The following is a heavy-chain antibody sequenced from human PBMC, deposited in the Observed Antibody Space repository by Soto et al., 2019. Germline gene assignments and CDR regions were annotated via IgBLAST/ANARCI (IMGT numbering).Heavy chain of an antibody. D-gene: IGHD6-13*01. CDR2: IYNSVST. Sequence: TLSLTCAVSGDSINNNYYWGWIRKPPGKGLEWIASIYNSVSTHYNPSLKSRVTISIDTSKKQFSLQLTSVTAADTAVYYCARPSLRQQLARPYGMDVWGQGTTVTVSS. J-gene: IGHJ6*02. CDR1: GDSINNNYY. V-gene: IGHV4-38-2*01. CDR3: ARPSLRQQLARPYGMDV.